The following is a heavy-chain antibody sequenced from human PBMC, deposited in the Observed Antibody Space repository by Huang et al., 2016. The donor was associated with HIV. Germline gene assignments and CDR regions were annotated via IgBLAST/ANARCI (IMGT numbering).Heavy chain of an antibody. CDR2: IKHSEST. Sequence: QVQLQQWGAGLLRPSETLSLTCAVYGGSFSGYYGPWIRQPPGRGLEWIGEIKHSESTNYNPSLNSRGTISVDTSRNQFALTLTSVTAADTTVYYCARGQGGYYYYYMDVWGKGTTVTVSS. J-gene: IGHJ6*03. CDR3: ARGQGGYYYYYMDV. CDR1: GGSFSGYY. V-gene: IGHV4-34*01.